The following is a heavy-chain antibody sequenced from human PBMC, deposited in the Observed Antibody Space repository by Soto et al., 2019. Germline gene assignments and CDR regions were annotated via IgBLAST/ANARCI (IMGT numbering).Heavy chain of an antibody. Sequence: HPGGSLRLSCAASGFTFSSYWMSWVRQAPGKGLEWVANIKQDGSEKYYVDSVKGRFTISRDNAKNSLYLQMNSLRAEDTAVYYCARDIIAAAGHIDYWGQGTLVTVSS. V-gene: IGHV3-7*01. CDR1: GFTFSSYW. CDR3: ARDIIAAAGHIDY. CDR2: IKQDGSEK. J-gene: IGHJ4*02. D-gene: IGHD6-13*01.